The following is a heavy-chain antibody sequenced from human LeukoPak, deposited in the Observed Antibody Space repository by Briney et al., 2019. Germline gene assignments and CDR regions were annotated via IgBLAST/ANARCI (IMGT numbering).Heavy chain of an antibody. J-gene: IGHJ4*02. CDR3: AREGNRSSDSSASYPLDY. Sequence: GASVKVSCKASGYTFTSYDINWVRQATGQGLEWMGWMNPNSGNTGYAQKFQGRVTMTRNTSIGTAYMELSSLRSEDTAVYYCAREGNRSSDSSASYPLDYWGQGTLVTVSS. D-gene: IGHD1-26*01. CDR1: GYTFTSYD. CDR2: MNPNSGNT. V-gene: IGHV1-8*01.